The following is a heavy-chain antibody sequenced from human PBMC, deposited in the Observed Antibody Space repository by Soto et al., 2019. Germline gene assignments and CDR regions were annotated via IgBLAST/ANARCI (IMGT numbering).Heavy chain of an antibody. Sequence: ETLSLTCAVYGGSFSGYYWSWIRQPPGKGLEWIGEINHSGSTNYNPSLKSRVTISVDTSKNQFSLKLSSVTAADTAVYYCARGGSNSNPYYYYYGMDVWGQGTTVTVSS. D-gene: IGHD4-4*01. J-gene: IGHJ6*02. CDR1: GGSFSGYY. CDR2: INHSGST. CDR3: ARGGSNSNPYYYYYGMDV. V-gene: IGHV4-34*01.